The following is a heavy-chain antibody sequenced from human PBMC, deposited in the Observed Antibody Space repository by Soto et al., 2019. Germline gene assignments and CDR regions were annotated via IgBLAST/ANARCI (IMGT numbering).Heavy chain of an antibody. CDR3: AREWSAFDY. CDR2: MYSSGSS. J-gene: IGHJ4*02. CDR1: GGSITSYK. V-gene: IGHV4-59*01. Sequence: SETLSLTCTVSGGSITSYKWSWIRQSPGKGLEWIAYMYSSGSSSYNPSLRGRVTISLDTSKNQYYLKLNSATAADSAVYYCAREWSAFDYWGQGILVTVSS. D-gene: IGHD2-15*01.